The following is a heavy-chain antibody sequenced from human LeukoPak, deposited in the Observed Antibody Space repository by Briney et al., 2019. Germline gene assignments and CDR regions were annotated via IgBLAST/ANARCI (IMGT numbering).Heavy chain of an antibody. Sequence: SETLSLTCAVYGGSFSGYYWSWIRQPPGKGLEWIGEINHSGSTNYNPSLKSRVTVSVDTSKTQFSLELSSVTAADTAVYYCARHLWATRHFDYWGQGTLVTVSS. V-gene: IGHV4-34*01. D-gene: IGHD3-3*02. CDR3: ARHLWATRHFDY. CDR2: INHSGST. J-gene: IGHJ4*02. CDR1: GGSFSGYY.